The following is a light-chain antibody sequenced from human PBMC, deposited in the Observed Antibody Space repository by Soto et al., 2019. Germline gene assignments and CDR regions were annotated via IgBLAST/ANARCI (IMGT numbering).Light chain of an antibody. CDR3: NSYTRSSTLVV. CDR2: EVN. CDR1: SSDVGDYKY. Sequence: QSALTQPASVSGSPVQSITISCTGTSSDVGDYKYVSWYQHHPGKAPKLMIYEVNNRPSGVSNRFSGSKSGNTASLTISGLQAEDEADYYCNSYTRSSTLVVFGGGTKLTVL. V-gene: IGLV2-14*01. J-gene: IGLJ2*01.